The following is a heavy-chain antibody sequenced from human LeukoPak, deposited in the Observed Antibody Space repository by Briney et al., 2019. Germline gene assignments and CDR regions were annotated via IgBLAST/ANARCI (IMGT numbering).Heavy chain of an antibody. CDR2: IYYSGST. CDR3: ATRAYSGSYPSYFDY. D-gene: IGHD1-26*01. CDR1: GGSIISSSYY. Sequence: PSETLSLTCTVSGGSIISSSYYWAWIRQPPGKGLEWIGSIYYSGSTYYNPSLRSRVTISVDTSKNQFSLKLSSVTASDTAVYYCATRAYSGSYPSYFDYWGQGTLVTVSS. J-gene: IGHJ4*02. V-gene: IGHV4-39*01.